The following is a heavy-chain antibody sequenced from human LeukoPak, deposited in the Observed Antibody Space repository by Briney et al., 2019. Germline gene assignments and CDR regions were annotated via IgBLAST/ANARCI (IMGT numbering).Heavy chain of an antibody. J-gene: IGHJ4*02. D-gene: IGHD1-26*01. V-gene: IGHV3-30*04. CDR2: ISYDGSNK. CDR3: ARTPLKHEGSRYFDY. Sequence: GGSLRHSCAATGFTFSSYAMHWVRQAPGKGLEWVAVISYDGSNKYYADSVKGRFTISRDNSKNTLYLQMNSLRAEDTAVYYCARTPLKHEGSRYFDYWGQGTLVTVSS. CDR1: GFTFSSYA.